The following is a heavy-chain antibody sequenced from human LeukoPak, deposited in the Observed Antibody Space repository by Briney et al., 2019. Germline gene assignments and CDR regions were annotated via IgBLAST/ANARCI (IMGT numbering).Heavy chain of an antibody. CDR2: IWYDGSNK. D-gene: IGHD6-19*01. Sequence: GGSLRLSCAASGFTFSSYGMHWVRQAPGKGLEWVAVIWYDGSNKYYADSVKGRFTISRDNSKNTLYLQMNSLRAEDTAVYYCARVKSFIHGGWYHPSAGFDYWGQGTLVTVSS. CDR3: ARVKSFIHGGWYHPSAGFDY. CDR1: GFTFSSYG. V-gene: IGHV3-33*01. J-gene: IGHJ4*02.